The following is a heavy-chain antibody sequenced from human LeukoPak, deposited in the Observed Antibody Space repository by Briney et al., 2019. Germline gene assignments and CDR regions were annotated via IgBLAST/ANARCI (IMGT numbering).Heavy chain of an antibody. CDR2: IYTSGST. D-gene: IGHD4-23*01. V-gene: IGHV4-4*09. CDR3: VRQTPRDWYFDL. Sequence: PSETLSLTCTVSGGSINSYYWNWIRQPPGKGLEWIGYIYTSGSTSYNPSLKSRVTISVDTSKNHFSLKLSSVTAADTAVYYCVRQTPRDWYFDLWGRGSLVTVSS. CDR1: GGSINSYY. J-gene: IGHJ2*01.